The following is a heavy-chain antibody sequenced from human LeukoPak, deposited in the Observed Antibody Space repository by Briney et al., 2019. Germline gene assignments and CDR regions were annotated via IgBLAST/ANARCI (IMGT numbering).Heavy chain of an antibody. V-gene: IGHV3-21*01. J-gene: IGHJ6*03. D-gene: IGHD5-12*01. CDR1: GFTFSSYS. CDR3: ARDRIVATITPQYYYYMDV. CDR2: ISSSSSYI. Sequence: GGSLRLSCAASGFTFSSYSMNWVRQAPGKGLEWVSSISSSSSYIYYADSVKGRFTISRDNAKNSLYLQMNSLRAEDTAVYYCARDRIVATITPQYYYYMDVWGKGTTDTVSS.